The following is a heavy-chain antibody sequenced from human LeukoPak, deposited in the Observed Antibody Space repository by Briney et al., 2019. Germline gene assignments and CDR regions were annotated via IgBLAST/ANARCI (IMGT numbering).Heavy chain of an antibody. Sequence: SETLSLTCAVYGGSFSGYYWSWIRQPPGKGLEWIGEINHSGSTNYNPSLKSRVTISVDTSKNQLSLKLTSVTTADTAVYYCAGTLKWLAFDYWGQGTLVTVSS. CDR3: AGTLKWLAFDY. J-gene: IGHJ4*02. V-gene: IGHV4-34*01. CDR2: INHSGST. D-gene: IGHD3-22*01. CDR1: GGSFSGYY.